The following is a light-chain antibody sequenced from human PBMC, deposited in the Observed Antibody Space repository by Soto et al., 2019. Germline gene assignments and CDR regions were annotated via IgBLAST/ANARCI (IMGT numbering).Light chain of an antibody. V-gene: IGLV2-14*01. Sequence: QSVLTQPASVSGSPGQSITISCTGTNSDIGDYVYVSWYQHHPGKAPKLMIHEVTNRPSGVSNRFSGSKSGNTAFLTISGLQAEDEADYYCSSYTSSSTRVFGGGTQLTVL. CDR3: SSYTSSSTRV. CDR2: EVT. CDR1: NSDIGDYVY. J-gene: IGLJ3*02.